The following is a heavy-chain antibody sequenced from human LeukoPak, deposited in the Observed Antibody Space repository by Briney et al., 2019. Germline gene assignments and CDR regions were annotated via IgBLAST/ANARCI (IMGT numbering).Heavy chain of an antibody. CDR3: AKDQGSGATGFDY. J-gene: IGHJ4*02. CDR1: GFTFSSYG. D-gene: IGHD1-26*01. Sequence: GGSLRLSCAASGFTFSSYGMHWVRQAPGKGLEWVAVISYDRSNKYYADSVKGRFTISRDNSKNTLYLQMNSLRAEDTAVYYCAKDQGSGATGFDYWGQGTLVTVSS. V-gene: IGHV3-30*18. CDR2: ISYDRSNK.